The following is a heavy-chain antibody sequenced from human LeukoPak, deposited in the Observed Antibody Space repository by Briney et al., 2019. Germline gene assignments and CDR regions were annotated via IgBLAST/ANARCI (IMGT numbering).Heavy chain of an antibody. D-gene: IGHD4-17*01. CDR2: ISESGGTT. J-gene: IGHJ3*02. V-gene: IGHV3-23*01. CDR1: KFTFSSYA. Sequence: GGSLRLSCAASKFTFSSYAMSWVRQAPGKGLEWVSAISESGGTTYYADSVKGRFTISRDNSKNTLFLQMNSLRAEDTAVYYCAREMTTVTCAFDIWGQGTMVTVSS. CDR3: AREMTTVTCAFDI.